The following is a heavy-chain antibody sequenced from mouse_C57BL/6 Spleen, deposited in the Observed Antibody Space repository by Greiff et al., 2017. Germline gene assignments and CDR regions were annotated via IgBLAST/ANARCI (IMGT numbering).Heavy chain of an antibody. CDR3: AREGALLRYFDY. D-gene: IGHD1-2*01. CDR1: GYAFSSSW. Sequence: VHLVESGPELVKPGASVKISCKASGYAFSSSWMNWVKQRPGKGLEWIGRIYPGDGDTNYNGKFKGKATLTADKSSSTAYMQLSSLTSEDSAVYFCAREGALLRYFDYWGQGTTLTVSS. V-gene: IGHV1-82*01. J-gene: IGHJ2*01. CDR2: IYPGDGDT.